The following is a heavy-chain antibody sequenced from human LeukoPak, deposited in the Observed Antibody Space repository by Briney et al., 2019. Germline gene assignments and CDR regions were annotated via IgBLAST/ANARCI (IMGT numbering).Heavy chain of an antibody. CDR3: AREPLYDSSGYYYFDY. V-gene: IGHV6-1*01. J-gene: IGHJ4*02. D-gene: IGHD3-22*01. Sequence: SQTLSLTCAISGDSVSSNSAAWNWIRQSPSRGLEWLGRTSYRSKWYNDYAVSVKSRITINPDTSKNQFSLQLNSVTPEDTAVYYCAREPLYDSSGYYYFDYWGQGTLVTVSS. CDR1: GDSVSSNSAA. CDR2: TSYRSKWYN.